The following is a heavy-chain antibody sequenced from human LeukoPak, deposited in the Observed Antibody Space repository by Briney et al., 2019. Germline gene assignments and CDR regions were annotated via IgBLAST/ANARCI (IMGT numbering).Heavy chain of an antibody. D-gene: IGHD3-10*01. CDR2: IYCSGST. CDR1: GGSISSYY. Sequence: SETLSLTCTVSGGSISSYYWSWIRQPPGKGLEWIGYIYCSGSTNYNPSLKSRVTISVDTSKNQFSLKLSSVTAADTAVYYCARGKGITMVRGVIGAFDIWGQGTMVTASS. J-gene: IGHJ3*02. V-gene: IGHV4-59*01. CDR3: ARGKGITMVRGVIGAFDI.